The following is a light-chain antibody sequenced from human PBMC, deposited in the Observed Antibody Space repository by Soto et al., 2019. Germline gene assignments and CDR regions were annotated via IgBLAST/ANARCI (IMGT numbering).Light chain of an antibody. J-gene: IGKJ4*01. CDR1: QRLSGR. V-gene: IGKV1-5*01. CDR2: DAS. Sequence: DILMTQSPSTLSTSVGDRVTITCRASQRLSGRLAWYQQKPGQAPKLLIHDASTLQSGVPSRFSGSGSGTEFTLTISSLQPDDFATYFCQQSYEYPLTFGGGTKVEIK. CDR3: QQSYEYPLT.